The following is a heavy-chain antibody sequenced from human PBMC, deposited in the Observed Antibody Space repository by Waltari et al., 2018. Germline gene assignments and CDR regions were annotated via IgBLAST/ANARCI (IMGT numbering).Heavy chain of an antibody. D-gene: IGHD3-22*01. CDR1: GYTFTGYY. CDR2: INPNSGGT. CDR3: ARSDSSGFIFAY. Sequence: QVQLVQSGAEVKKPGASVKVSCRASGYTFTGYYIHWVRQAPGQGLEWMGSINPNSGGTNFAQKCQGRVTMTSGTSISTAFMELSSLRSDDTAVYYCARSDSSGFIFAYWGRGSLVTVSS. V-gene: IGHV1-2*02. J-gene: IGHJ4*02.